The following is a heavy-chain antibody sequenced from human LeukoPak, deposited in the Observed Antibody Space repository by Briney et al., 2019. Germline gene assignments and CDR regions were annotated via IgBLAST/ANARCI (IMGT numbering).Heavy chain of an antibody. V-gene: IGHV3-7*01. J-gene: IGHJ4*02. Sequence: GRSLRLSCAASGFTFSSYGMHWVRQAPGKGLEWVASITPDGRDRYYVDSVKGRFTVSRDNAKNSLYLQMISLRGEDTAVYFCARSNYGTYDYWGQGALVTVSS. CDR3: ARSNYGTYDY. CDR1: GFTFSSYG. CDR2: ITPDGRDR. D-gene: IGHD1-26*01.